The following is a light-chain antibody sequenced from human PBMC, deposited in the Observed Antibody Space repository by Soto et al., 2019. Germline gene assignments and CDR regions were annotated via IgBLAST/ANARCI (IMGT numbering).Light chain of an antibody. J-gene: IGKJ1*01. CDR3: HQYSYSPPWT. CDR1: QSISSNY. V-gene: IGKV3-20*01. Sequence: PGERATLSCRASQSISSNYLAWYQRKPGQAPRLLIYDASSRATGMPDRFSGSGSGTDFTLTISRLEPEDLAVYYCHQYSYSPPWTFGQGTKVEI. CDR2: DAS.